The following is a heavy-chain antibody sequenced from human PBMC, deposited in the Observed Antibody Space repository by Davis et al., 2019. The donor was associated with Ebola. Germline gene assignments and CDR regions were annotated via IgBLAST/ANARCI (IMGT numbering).Heavy chain of an antibody. CDR3: ASRMTTALV. D-gene: IGHD4-11*01. Sequence: GESLKISCAASGFTFSSFSMHWVRQAPGRGLVWVSRVYSDGSGTNYADSVKGRFTISRDNAKNSLYLQMNSLRAEDSAVYYCASRMTTALVWGQGTTVTVSS. CDR2: VYSDGSGT. J-gene: IGHJ6*02. V-gene: IGHV3-74*01. CDR1: GFTFSSFS.